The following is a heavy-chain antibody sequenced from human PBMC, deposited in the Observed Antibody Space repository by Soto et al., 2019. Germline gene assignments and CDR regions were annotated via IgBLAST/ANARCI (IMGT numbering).Heavy chain of an antibody. CDR2: ISISGGAT. Sequence: EVQLLESGGGLVQPGGSLRLSCAASGFTFGTYAMSWVRQAPGKGLEWVSTISISGGATYYADSVKGRFTISRDNSKNTLYLQMNSMRAEETALFFCAKWAAAQYFDYWGQGTLVTVSS. D-gene: IGHD6-6*01. CDR1: GFTFGTYA. J-gene: IGHJ4*02. CDR3: AKWAAAQYFDY. V-gene: IGHV3-23*01.